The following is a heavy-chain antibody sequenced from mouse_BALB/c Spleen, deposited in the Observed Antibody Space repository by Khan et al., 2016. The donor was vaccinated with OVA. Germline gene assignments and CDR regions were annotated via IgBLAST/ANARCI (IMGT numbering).Heavy chain of an antibody. CDR2: INTYYGDA. CDR3: QRGGGGDRFLY. Sequence: QVQLKQSGAELVRPGVSVKISCKGSGYTFTDFTMHWVKQSHAMSLEWIGVINTYYGDADYSQKFKGKATMTVDKSSNTAYMDLARLTSEDSAIFDRQRGGGGDRFLYWGQGTLVTVSA. D-gene: IGHD3-2*01. CDR1: GYTFTDFT. V-gene: IGHV1S137*01. J-gene: IGHJ3*01.